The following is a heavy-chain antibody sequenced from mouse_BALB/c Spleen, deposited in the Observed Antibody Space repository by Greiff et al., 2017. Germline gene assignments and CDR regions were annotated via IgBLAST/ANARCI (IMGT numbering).Heavy chain of an antibody. J-gene: IGHJ1*01. V-gene: IGHV5-17*02. D-gene: IGHD2-14*01. CDR3: ARSTSRYVGRDFDV. Sequence: EVKLMESGGGLVQPGGSLKLSCAASGFTFSSFGMHWVRQAPEKGLEWVAYISSGSSTIYYADTVTGRFIISRDNPKNTLFLQMNSLRSEDTAMYYCARSTSRYVGRDFDVWGAGTTVTVSS. CDR1: GFTFSSFG. CDR2: ISSGSSTI.